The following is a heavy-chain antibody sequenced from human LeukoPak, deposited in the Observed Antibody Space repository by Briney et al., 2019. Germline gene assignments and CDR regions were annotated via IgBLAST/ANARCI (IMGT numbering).Heavy chain of an antibody. V-gene: IGHV4-34*01. J-gene: IGHJ4*02. CDR3: ARALGYSLSDYFDF. D-gene: IGHD4-23*01. Sequence: PSETLSLTCAVYGGSFSGYYWSWIRQPPGKGLEWIGEVNHSGSTNYNPSLKSRVTISVDTSKNQFSLRLSSVTATDTAVYYCARALGYSLSDYFDFWGQGTLVTVSS. CDR1: GGSFSGYY. CDR2: VNHSGST.